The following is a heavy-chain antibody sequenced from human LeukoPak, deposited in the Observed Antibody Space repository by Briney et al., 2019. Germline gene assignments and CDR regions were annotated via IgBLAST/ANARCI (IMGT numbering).Heavy chain of an antibody. CDR3: ARDPSDRVGFDY. V-gene: IGHV1-2*06. CDR1: GYTFTGYY. CDR2: INPNSGGT. Sequence: GASVKVSCKASGYTFTGYYMHWVRQAPGQGLEWMGRINPNSGGTNYAQKFQGRVTMTRDTSISTAYMELSRLRSGDTAVYYCARDPSDRVGFDYWGQGTLVTVSS. J-gene: IGHJ4*02.